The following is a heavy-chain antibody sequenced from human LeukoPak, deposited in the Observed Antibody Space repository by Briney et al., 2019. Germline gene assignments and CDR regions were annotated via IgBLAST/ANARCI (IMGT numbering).Heavy chain of an antibody. D-gene: IGHD3-10*01. J-gene: IGHJ4*02. CDR1: GFTFSSYS. Sequence: GGSLRLSCAASGFTFSSYSMNWVRQAPGKGLEWVSSISSSSYIYYADSVKGRFTISRDNAKNSLYLQMNSLRAEDTAVYYCARMVRGVEPDYWGQGTLVTVSS. V-gene: IGHV3-21*01. CDR3: ARMVRGVEPDY. CDR2: ISSSSYI.